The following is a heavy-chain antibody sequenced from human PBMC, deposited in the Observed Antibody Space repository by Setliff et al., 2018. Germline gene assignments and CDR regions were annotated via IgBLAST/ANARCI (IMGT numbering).Heavy chain of an antibody. Sequence: SETLSLTCTVSGGSVSSGDYYWTWIRQPPGKGLEWIGYIYYSGSTYYNPSLKSRVTISVDASKNQFSLKLSSVTAADTAVYYCARGAGSVDYWGQGTLVTVSS. CDR3: ARGAGSVDY. CDR1: GGSVSSGDYY. J-gene: IGHJ4*02. V-gene: IGHV4-30-4*08. CDR2: IYYSGST.